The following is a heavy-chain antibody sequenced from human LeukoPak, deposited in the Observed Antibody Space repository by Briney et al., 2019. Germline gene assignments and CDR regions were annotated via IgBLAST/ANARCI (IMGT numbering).Heavy chain of an antibody. CDR1: GGSISSYY. Sequence: SETLSLTCTVSGGSISSYYWSWIRQPPGKGLEWIGYIYYSGSTNYNPSLKSRVTISVDTSKNQFSLKLSSVTAADTAVYYCAREIVVVVAATSYDYYYMDVWGKGTTATVSS. J-gene: IGHJ6*03. CDR2: IYYSGST. CDR3: AREIVVVVAATSYDYYYMDV. V-gene: IGHV4-59*01. D-gene: IGHD2-15*01.